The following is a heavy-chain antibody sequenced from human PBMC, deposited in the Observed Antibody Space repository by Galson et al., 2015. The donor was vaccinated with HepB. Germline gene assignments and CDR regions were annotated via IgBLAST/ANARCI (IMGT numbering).Heavy chain of an antibody. CDR2: IYSGGST. V-gene: IGHV3-66*01. J-gene: IGHJ4*02. D-gene: IGHD4-11*01. Sequence: SLRLSCAASGFTFSSHYMSWVRQAPGKGLEWVSGIYSGGSTYSADSVKGRFTISRDNPKNTLYLQMNSLRAEDTAVYYCARGMTTLDYWGQGTLVTVSS. CDR1: GFTFSSHY. CDR3: ARGMTTLDY.